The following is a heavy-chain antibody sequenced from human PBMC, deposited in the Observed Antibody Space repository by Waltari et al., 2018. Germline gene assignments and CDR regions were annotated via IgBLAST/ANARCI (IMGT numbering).Heavy chain of an antibody. J-gene: IGHJ4*02. CDR3: ARESHSSGLFVGY. CDR2: ISYDGSNK. D-gene: IGHD6-19*01. V-gene: IGHV3-30-3*01. Sequence: VQLVESGGGVVQPGRCLGLSWAASGFTFSSYAMHWVRQAPGKGLEWVAVISYDGSNKYYADSVKGRFTISRDNSKNTLYLQMNSLRAEDTAVYYCARESHSSGLFVGYWGQGTLVTVSS. CDR1: GFTFSSYA.